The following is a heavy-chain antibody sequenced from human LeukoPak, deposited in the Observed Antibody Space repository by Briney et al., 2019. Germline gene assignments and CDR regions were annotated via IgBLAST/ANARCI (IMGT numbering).Heavy chain of an antibody. CDR1: GYTFTSYY. CDR3: ARASSVLRYFDWLLA. V-gene: IGHV1-46*01. CDR2: INPSGGST. D-gene: IGHD3-9*01. Sequence: ASVKVSCKASGYTFTSYYMHWVRQAPGQGLEWMGIINPSGGSTSYAQKFQGRVTMTRDTSTSTVYMELSSLRSEDTAVYYCARASSVLRYFDWLLAWGQGTLVTVSS. J-gene: IGHJ4*02.